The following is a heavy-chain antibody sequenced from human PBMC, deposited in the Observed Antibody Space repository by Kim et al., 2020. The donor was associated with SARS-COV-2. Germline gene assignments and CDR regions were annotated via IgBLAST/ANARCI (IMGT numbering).Heavy chain of an antibody. D-gene: IGHD3-22*01. CDR1: GDTVSSYC. V-gene: IGHV4-59*02. J-gene: IGHJ4*02. CDR3: ARVFSDYNSSGYYYPYYFDY. Sequence: SETLSLTCSVSGDTVSSYCWSWIRQTPEKGLEWIGFIYYSGSTDYSPSLKSRVTISLDTSKNQFSLKLSSVTAADTAVYYCARVFSDYNSSGYYYPYYFDYWGQGILVTVSS. CDR2: IYYSGST.